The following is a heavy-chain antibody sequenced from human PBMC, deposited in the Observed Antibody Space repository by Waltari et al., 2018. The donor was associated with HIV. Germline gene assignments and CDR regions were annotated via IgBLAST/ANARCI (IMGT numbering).Heavy chain of an antibody. CDR1: GFTFNNYA. V-gene: IGHV3-23*01. CDR3: ANTHDYGDYRPFDY. CDR2: SVGSDGTT. J-gene: IGHJ4*02. D-gene: IGHD4-17*01. Sequence: EVQLLESGGGLVLPGGSLRLSCVASGFTFNNYAMTWVRQAPGEGLVWVSTSVGSDGTTYYADSVKGRFTISRDNFKNTLYLQMNSLRAEDTAIYFCANTHDYGDYRPFDYWGPGALVTVSS.